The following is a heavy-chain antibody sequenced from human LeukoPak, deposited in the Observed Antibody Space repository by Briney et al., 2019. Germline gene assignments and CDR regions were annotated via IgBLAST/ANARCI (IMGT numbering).Heavy chain of an antibody. CDR2: IVAGSGNT. J-gene: IGHJ4*02. Sequence: GTSVKVSCKASGFTFTSSAVRWVRQARGQGLEWIGWIVAGSGNTNYAQKFQERVTINRDMSTSTAYMELSSLRSEDTAVYYCATDDVTTGTKTALGYWGQGTLVTVSS. CDR1: GFTFTSSA. V-gene: IGHV1-58*01. D-gene: IGHD1-1*01. CDR3: ATDDVTTGTKTALGY.